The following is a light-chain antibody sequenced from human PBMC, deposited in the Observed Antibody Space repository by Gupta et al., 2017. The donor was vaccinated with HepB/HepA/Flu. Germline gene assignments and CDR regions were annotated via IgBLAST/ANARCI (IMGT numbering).Light chain of an antibody. CDR3: MQGKSWPNT. CDR1: QSLVYNDGNTY. V-gene: IGKV2-30*01. J-gene: IGKJ2*01. CDR2: RVS. Sequence: DVVMTQSPLSLPVTLGQSASLSCRSSQSLVYNDGNTYLNWFQQRPGQSPRPLIYRVSTRVSAVPDRFSASASGTDFTPKISKVVAEDLGVYYCMQGKSWPNTFGPSTKKKIK.